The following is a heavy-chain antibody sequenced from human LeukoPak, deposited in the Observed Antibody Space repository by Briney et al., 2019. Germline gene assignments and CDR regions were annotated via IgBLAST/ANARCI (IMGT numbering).Heavy chain of an antibody. CDR3: AKSSSLYSGYSYQIFDY. CDR2: ISGSGGST. D-gene: IGHD5-18*01. CDR1: GFTFSSYA. V-gene: IGHV3-23*01. J-gene: IGHJ4*02. Sequence: GGSLRLSCAASGFTFSSYAMSWVRQAPGKGLEWVSAISGSGGSTYHADSVKGRFTISRDNSKNTLYLQMNSLRAEDTAVYYCAKSSSLYSGYSYQIFDYWRQETLVSVSS.